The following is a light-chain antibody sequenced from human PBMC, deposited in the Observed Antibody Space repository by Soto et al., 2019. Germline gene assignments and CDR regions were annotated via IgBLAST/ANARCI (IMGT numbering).Light chain of an antibody. CDR1: QNINRR. J-gene: IGKJ4*01. Sequence: DIQMTQSPSTLSASVGDRVTITCRASQNINRRLAWYQQKPGKAPNLLIYDASSLESGVPARFSGSGSGTDFTLTISSLQPEDFATYYCLQDYNYPLTFGGGTKVDIK. V-gene: IGKV1-5*01. CDR3: LQDYNYPLT. CDR2: DAS.